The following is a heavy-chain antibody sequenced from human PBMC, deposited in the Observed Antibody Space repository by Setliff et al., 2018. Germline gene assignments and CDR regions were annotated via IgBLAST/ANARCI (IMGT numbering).Heavy chain of an antibody. D-gene: IGHD6-19*01. CDR1: GGSVSGYY. CDR2: VHYSGST. Sequence: KPSETLSLTCTVSGGSVSGYYWSWIRQPPGRGLEWIAYVHYSGSTNYNPSLKSRVTMSVDKSKNQFSLKLSSVTAADTAVYYCARERKFYSSGWSLIYYYYYMDVWGKGTTVTISS. V-gene: IGHV4-59*02. CDR3: ARERKFYSSGWSLIYYYYYMDV. J-gene: IGHJ6*03.